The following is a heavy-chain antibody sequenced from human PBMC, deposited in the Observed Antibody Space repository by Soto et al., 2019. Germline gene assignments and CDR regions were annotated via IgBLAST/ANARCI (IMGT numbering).Heavy chain of an antibody. CDR2: ISGNGYDT. D-gene: IGHD1-7*01. J-gene: IGHJ4*02. V-gene: IGHV3-23*01. CDR3: ASTPWNYGENRYFDY. CDR1: GFTFSSYA. Sequence: GGSLRLSCAASGFTFSSYAMSWVRQAPGKGLEWVSAISGNGYDTYDADSVKGRFTISRDYSKNTLFLQMNSLRVEDTAIYYCASTPWNYGENRYFDYWGQGTLVTVSS.